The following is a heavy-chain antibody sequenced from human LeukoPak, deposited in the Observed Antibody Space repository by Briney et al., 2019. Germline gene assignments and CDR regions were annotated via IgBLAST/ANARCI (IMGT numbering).Heavy chain of an antibody. J-gene: IGHJ5*02. V-gene: IGHV3-23*01. D-gene: IGHD3-10*01. CDR2: SGRGGIT. CDR1: GCTFSSYT. Sequence: TGGSLRLSCAASGCTFSSYTMSWVRQAPGKGLEWISGSGRGGITYYVDSVQGRFTISRDNSKNTLYLQMNSLRADDTAVYYCANLEITMVRGPWGQGTLVTVSS. CDR3: ANLEITMVRGP.